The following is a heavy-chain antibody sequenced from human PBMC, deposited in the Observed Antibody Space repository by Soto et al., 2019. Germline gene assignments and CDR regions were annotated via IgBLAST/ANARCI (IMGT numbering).Heavy chain of an antibody. J-gene: IGHJ6*02. CDR2: IIPILGIA. CDR3: ARGGGGGLRRYYYYGMDV. D-gene: IGHD5-12*01. V-gene: IGHV1-69*02. CDR1: GGTFSSYT. Sequence: QVQLVQSGAEVKKPGSSVKVSCKASGGTFSSYTISWVRQAPGQGLEWMGRIIPILGIANYAQKFQGRVTITADKSTSTAYRELGGLRSEATAVYYGARGGGGGLRRYYYYGMDVWGQGTTVTVSS.